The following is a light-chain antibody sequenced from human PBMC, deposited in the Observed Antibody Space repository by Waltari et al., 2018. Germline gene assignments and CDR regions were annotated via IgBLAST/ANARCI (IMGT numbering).Light chain of an antibody. CDR3: QQYYSYPT. CDR2: AAS. Sequence: AIRMTQSPSSLSASTGDRVTITCRASHGISSYLAWYQQKPGKAPKLLIYAASTLQSGVPSRLSGSGSGTDFTLTISCLQSEDFATYYCQQYYSYPTFGGGTKVEIK. CDR1: HGISSY. J-gene: IGKJ4*01. V-gene: IGKV1-8*01.